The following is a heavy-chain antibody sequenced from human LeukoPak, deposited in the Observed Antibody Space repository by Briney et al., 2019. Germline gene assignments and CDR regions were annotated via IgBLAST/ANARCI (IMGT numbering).Heavy chain of an antibody. CDR2: IFHSGNI. Sequence: SETLSLTCTVSGYSISSGYYWAWIRQPPGKGLEWIGSIFHSGNIYYNPSLESRVTISVDTSKNQFSLNLGSVTAADTAVYYCARAGYYVSGNYYNLYSYYMDVWGKGTTVTVSS. CDR1: GYSISSGYY. V-gene: IGHV4-38-2*02. D-gene: IGHD3-10*01. J-gene: IGHJ6*03. CDR3: ARAGYYVSGNYYNLYSYYMDV.